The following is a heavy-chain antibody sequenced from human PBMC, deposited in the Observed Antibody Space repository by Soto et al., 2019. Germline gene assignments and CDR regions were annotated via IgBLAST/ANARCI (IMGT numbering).Heavy chain of an antibody. CDR2: ISTSGGST. D-gene: IGHD4-17*01. J-gene: IGHJ4*02. CDR3: AKDSDYSDLKSYFDF. CDR1: GFTFSAYA. Sequence: GGSLRLSCAASGFTFSAYAMSWVRQAPGKGLEWVSGISTSGGSTYYADSVKGRFTISRDNSKHTLYLQMNSLRAEDTAVYYCAKDSDYSDLKSYFDFWGQGNMVTVSS. V-gene: IGHV3-23*01.